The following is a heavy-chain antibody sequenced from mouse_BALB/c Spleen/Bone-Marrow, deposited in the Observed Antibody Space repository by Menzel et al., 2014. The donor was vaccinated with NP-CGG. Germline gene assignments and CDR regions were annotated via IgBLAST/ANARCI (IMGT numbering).Heavy chain of an antibody. CDR2: INPGSGGT. D-gene: IGHD1-1*01. CDR1: GYAFTNYL. Sequence: VKLMESGAELVRPGTSVKVSCKASGYAFTNYLIEWVKQRPGQGLEWIGVINPGSGGTNYNEKLKGKATLTADKSSSTAYMQLSSLTSDDSAVYFCARRITAVVPPAYWGQGTLVTVSA. CDR3: ARRITAVVPPAY. V-gene: IGHV1-54*01. J-gene: IGHJ3*01.